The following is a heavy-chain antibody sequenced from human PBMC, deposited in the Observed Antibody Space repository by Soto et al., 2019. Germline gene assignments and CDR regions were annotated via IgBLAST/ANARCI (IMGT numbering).Heavy chain of an antibody. CDR1: GFTFSSYA. CDR3: AKLKYYDILTGYGGMDV. D-gene: IGHD3-9*01. CDR2: ISGSGGST. J-gene: IGHJ6*02. V-gene: IGHV3-23*01. Sequence: GGSLRLSCAASGFTFSSYAMSWVRQAPGKGLEWVSAISGSGGSTYYADSVKGRFTISRDNSKNTLYLQMNSLRAEDTAVYYCAKLKYYDILTGYGGMDVWGQGTTVTV.